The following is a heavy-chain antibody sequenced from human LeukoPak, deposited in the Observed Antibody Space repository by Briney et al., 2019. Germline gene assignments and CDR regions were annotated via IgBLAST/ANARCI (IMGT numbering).Heavy chain of an antibody. J-gene: IGHJ4*02. V-gene: IGHV3-15*01. D-gene: IGHD1-26*01. CDR2: IKSKTDGGTT. Sequence: PGGSLRLSCAASGFTFSNAWMSWVRQAPGKGLEWVGRIKSKTDGGTTDYAAPVEGRFTISRDDSKNTLYLQMNSLKTEDAAVYYCTTDLVGATQFDYWGQGTLVTVSS. CDR1: GFTFSNAW. CDR3: TTDLVGATQFDY.